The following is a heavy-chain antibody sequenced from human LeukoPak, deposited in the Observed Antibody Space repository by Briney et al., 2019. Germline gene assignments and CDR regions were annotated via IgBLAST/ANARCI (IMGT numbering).Heavy chain of an antibody. J-gene: IGHJ3*02. CDR2: IIPIFGTA. CDR1: GGTFSSYA. D-gene: IGHD5-24*01. Sequence: GASVKVSCKASGGTFSSYAISWVRQAPGQGLEWMGGIIPIFGTANYAQKFQGRVTITADESTSTAYMELSSLRSEDTAVYYRASQDGYGPVSFDIWGQGTMVTVSS. V-gene: IGHV1-69*13. CDR3: ASQDGYGPVSFDI.